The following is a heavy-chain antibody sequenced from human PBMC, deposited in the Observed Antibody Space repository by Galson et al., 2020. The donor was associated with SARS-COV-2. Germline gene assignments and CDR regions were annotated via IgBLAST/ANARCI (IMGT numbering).Heavy chain of an antibody. CDR1: GYSISRGYY. J-gene: IGHJ5*02. V-gene: IGHV4-38-2*02. D-gene: IGHD3-22*01. CDR2: IYHSGST. Sequence: ASETLSLTGPVSGYSISRGYYWGWIRQPPGKGLEWMGSIYHSGSTYYNPSLKSRVTISVDTSKNQFSLKLSSVTAADTAVYYCARVEYYYDSSGYPRWDFFDPWGQGTLVTVSS. CDR3: ARVEYYYDSSGYPRWDFFDP.